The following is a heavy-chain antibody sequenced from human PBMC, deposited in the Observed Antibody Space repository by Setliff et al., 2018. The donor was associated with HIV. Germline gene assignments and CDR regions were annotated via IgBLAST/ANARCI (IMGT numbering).Heavy chain of an antibody. J-gene: IGHJ5*02. CDR2: ISPYNGNT. D-gene: IGHD2-2*01. V-gene: IGHV1-18*01. CDR3: ARGTTPLGWFDP. Sequence: ASVKVSCKASGYTFTSYGISWVRQAPGQGLEWMGWISPYNGNTNYAQKLQGRVTMTTDTSTSTAYMELRSLRSDGTAVYYCARGTTPLGWFDPWGQGTLVTVSS. CDR1: GYTFTSYG.